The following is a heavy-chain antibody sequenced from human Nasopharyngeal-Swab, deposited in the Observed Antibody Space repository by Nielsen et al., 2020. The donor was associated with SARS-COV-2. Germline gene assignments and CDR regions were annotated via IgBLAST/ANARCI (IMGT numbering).Heavy chain of an antibody. D-gene: IGHD2-21*02. CDR1: GFTFSSYG. Sequence: GASLKISCAASGFTFSSYGMHWVRQAPGKGLEWVAVISYDGSNKYYADSVKGRFTISRDNSKNTLYLQMNSLRAEDTAVYYCAKDGPGDHQVHYYYYGMDVWGQGTTVTVSS. V-gene: IGHV3-30*18. CDR2: ISYDGSNK. CDR3: AKDGPGDHQVHYYYYGMDV. J-gene: IGHJ6*02.